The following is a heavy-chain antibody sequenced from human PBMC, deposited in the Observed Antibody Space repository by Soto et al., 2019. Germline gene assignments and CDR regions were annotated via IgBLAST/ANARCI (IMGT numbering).Heavy chain of an antibody. CDR2: ISWNSGSI. Sequence: EVQLVESGGGLVQPGRSLRLSCAASGFTFDDYAMHWVRRAPGKGLEWVSGISWNSGSIGYADSVKGRFTISRDNAKNSLYLQMNSLRAEDTALYYCAKTLPSGWCFDYWGQGTLVTVSS. CDR3: AKTLPSGWCFDY. J-gene: IGHJ4*02. V-gene: IGHV3-9*01. CDR1: GFTFDDYA. D-gene: IGHD6-19*01.